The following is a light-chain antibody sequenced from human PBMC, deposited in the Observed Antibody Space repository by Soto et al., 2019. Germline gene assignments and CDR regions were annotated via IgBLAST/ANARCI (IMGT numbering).Light chain of an antibody. Sequence: DIQMTQSPSSLSASVGDRVTITCQASQDIRNYLNWYQKRPRKAPRLLIYDASNLETGVPSRFSGSGSGTDFTFTISSLQPEDTATYYCQQYDDLPPMTFGGGTKVEIK. CDR2: DAS. CDR3: QQYDDLPPMT. CDR1: QDIRNY. J-gene: IGKJ4*01. V-gene: IGKV1-33*01.